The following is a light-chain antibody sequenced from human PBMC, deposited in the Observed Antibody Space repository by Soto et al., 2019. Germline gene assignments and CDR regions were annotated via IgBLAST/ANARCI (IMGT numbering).Light chain of an antibody. CDR3: TSYTDSITLYV. CDR2: EVS. Sequence: QSVLTQPASVSGSPGQSITISCTGTSSDIGGYNYVSWYQQHPGKAPKLMIYEVSNRPSGVSIRFSGSKSGNTASLTISGLQAEDEADYYCTSYTDSITLYVFGTGTKLTVL. CDR1: SSDIGGYNY. V-gene: IGLV2-14*01. J-gene: IGLJ1*01.